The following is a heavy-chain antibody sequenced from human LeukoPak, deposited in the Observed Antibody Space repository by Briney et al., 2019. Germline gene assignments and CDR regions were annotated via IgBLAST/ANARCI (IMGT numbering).Heavy chain of an antibody. CDR1: GGSFSGYY. CDR2: INHSGST. Sequence: SETLSLTCAVYGGSFSGYYWSWIRQPPGKGLEWIGEINHSGSTNYNPSLKSRVTISVDTSKNQFSLKRSSVTAADTAVYYCARCPVWGGSYYGRAHSDHWGQGTLVTVSS. J-gene: IGHJ4*02. V-gene: IGHV4-34*01. CDR3: ARCPVWGGSYYGRAHSDH. D-gene: IGHD1-26*01.